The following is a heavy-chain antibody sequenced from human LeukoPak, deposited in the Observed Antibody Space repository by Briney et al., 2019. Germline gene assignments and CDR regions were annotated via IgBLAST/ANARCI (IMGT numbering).Heavy chain of an antibody. CDR1: GYSISSGYY. CDR3: ARDSGYDGYYYYYMDV. CDR2: IYHSGST. D-gene: IGHD5-12*01. J-gene: IGHJ6*03. V-gene: IGHV4-38-2*01. Sequence: PSETLSLTCAVSGYSISSGYYWGWIRQPPGKGLEWIGSIYHSGSTYYNPSLKSRVTISVDTSKNQFSLKLSSVTAADTAVYYCARDSGYDGYYYYYMDVWGKGTTVTVSS.